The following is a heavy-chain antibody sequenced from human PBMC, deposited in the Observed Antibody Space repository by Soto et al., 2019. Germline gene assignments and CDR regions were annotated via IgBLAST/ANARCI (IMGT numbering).Heavy chain of an antibody. J-gene: IGHJ5*02. Sequence: PGESLKISCKGSGYSFTSYWISWVRQMPGKGLEWMGRIDPSDSYTNYSPSFQGHATISADKSISTAYLQWSSLKASDTAMYYCARHSDVPDDPGNWFDPWGQGTLVTVSS. CDR3: ARHSDVPDDPGNWFDP. V-gene: IGHV5-10-1*01. D-gene: IGHD6-6*01. CDR1: GYSFTSYW. CDR2: IDPSDSYT.